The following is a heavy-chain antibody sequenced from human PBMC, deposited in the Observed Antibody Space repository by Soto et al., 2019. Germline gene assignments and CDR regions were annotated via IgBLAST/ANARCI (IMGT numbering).Heavy chain of an antibody. CDR2: INHSGST. CDR3: ARGKPRITMVRGVLSYNWFDP. Sequence: SETLSLTCAVYGGSFSGYYWSWIRQPPGKGLEWIGEINHSGSTNYNPSLKSRVTISVDTSKNQFSLKLSSVTAADTAVYYCARGKPRITMVRGVLSYNWFDPWGQGTLVTVSS. V-gene: IGHV4-34*01. CDR1: GGSFSGYY. J-gene: IGHJ5*02. D-gene: IGHD3-10*01.